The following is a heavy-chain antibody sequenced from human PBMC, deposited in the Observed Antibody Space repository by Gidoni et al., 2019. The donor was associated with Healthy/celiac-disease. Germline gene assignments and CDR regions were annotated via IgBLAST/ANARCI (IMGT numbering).Heavy chain of an antibody. CDR3: ARRGDIVATGFDY. J-gene: IGHJ4*02. CDR2: VHPSGGST. V-gene: IGHV1-46*01. D-gene: IGHD5-12*01. Sequence: QMQLVQSGAAVQKPGASSKVSCKATGYTVTSYCMHWVRQAPGQGLEWMGIVHPSGGSTSYAQKFQGRVTMTRDTSTSTVYMELSSLRSEDTAVYYCARRGDIVATGFDYWGQGTLVTVSS. CDR1: GYTVTSYC.